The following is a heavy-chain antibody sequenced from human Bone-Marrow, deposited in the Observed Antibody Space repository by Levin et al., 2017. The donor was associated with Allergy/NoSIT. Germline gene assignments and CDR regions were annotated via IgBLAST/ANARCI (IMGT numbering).Heavy chain of an antibody. CDR3: AKDGSVYGQDYYYGLDV. J-gene: IGHJ6*02. V-gene: IGHV3-30*18. D-gene: IGHD3-22*01. Sequence: GGSLRLSCAASGFSFGTYGMHWVRQAPGKGLDWVAVISYDGSQKYYADSVKGRLTISRDNSNNTLYLQINSLRAQDTAVYYCAKDGSVYGQDYYYGLDVWGQGTTVTVSS. CDR1: GFSFGTYG. CDR2: ISYDGSQK.